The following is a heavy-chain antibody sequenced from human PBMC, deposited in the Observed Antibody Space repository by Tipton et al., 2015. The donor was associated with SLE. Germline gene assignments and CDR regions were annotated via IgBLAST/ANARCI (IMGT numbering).Heavy chain of an antibody. CDR2: IYCSGST. J-gene: IGHJ5*02. Sequence: TLSLTCTVSGGSISSGGYYWSWIRQHPGKGLEWIGYIYCSGSTYYNPSLKSRVTISVDTSKNQFSLKLSSVTAADTAVYYCGREYAWSPPQVDPWGQGTLVTVSS. CDR3: GREYAWSPPQVDP. V-gene: IGHV4-31*03. D-gene: IGHD3-3*01. CDR1: GGSISSGGYY.